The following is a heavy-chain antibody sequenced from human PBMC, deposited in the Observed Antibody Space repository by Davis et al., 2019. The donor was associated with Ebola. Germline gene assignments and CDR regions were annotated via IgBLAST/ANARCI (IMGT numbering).Heavy chain of an antibody. J-gene: IGHJ6*02. D-gene: IGHD1-26*01. CDR2: INSDGSST. V-gene: IGHV3-74*01. CDR3: ARDLGRVGMDV. Sequence: GESLKISCAASGFTFSSYWMHWVRQAPGKGLVWVSRINSDGSSTSYADSVKGRFTISRDNAKNTLYLQMNSLRAEDTAVYYCARDLGRVGMDVWGQGTTVTVSS. CDR1: GFTFSSYW.